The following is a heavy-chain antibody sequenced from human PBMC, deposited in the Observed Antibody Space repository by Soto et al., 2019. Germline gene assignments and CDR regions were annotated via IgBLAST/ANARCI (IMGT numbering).Heavy chain of an antibody. CDR3: AAGYSSGWSYYYGMDV. V-gene: IGHV1-2*02. D-gene: IGHD6-19*01. CDR2: INPNSGGT. J-gene: IGHJ6*02. CDR1: GYTFTGYY. Sequence: QVPLVQSGAEVKKPGASVKVSCKASGYTFTGYYMHWVRQAPGQGLEWMGWINPNSGGTNYAQKFQGRVTMTRDTSISTAYMELSRLRSDDTAVYYCAAGYSSGWSYYYGMDVWGQGTTVTVSS.